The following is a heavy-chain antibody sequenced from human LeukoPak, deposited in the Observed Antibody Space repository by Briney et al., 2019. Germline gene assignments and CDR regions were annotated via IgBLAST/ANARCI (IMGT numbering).Heavy chain of an antibody. CDR3: ARDEVGAPPIDY. CDR2: INGDGGST. J-gene: IGHJ4*02. Sequence: GGSLRLSCEASGFAFSSHWMHWVRQAPGKGLVWVSNINGDGGSTGYADSVKGRFTTSRDNAKHTLYLHMNSLRVEDTAVYYCARDEVGAPPIDYWGQGALVTVSS. V-gene: IGHV3-74*01. CDR1: GFAFSSHW. D-gene: IGHD1-26*01.